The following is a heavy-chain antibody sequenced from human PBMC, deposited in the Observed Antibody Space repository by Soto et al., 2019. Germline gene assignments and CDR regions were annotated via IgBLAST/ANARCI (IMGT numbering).Heavy chain of an antibody. CDR2: IDYNGVT. V-gene: IGHV4-39*01. CDR1: GASISSRDYY. Sequence: SETLSLTCSVSGASISSRDYYWGWIRQTPGKGPEWIGNIDYNGVTYYNPSLKSRVTVSKDTSKNQFSLKVASVTAADTAIYYCGRVMIGTSRHTDSDYWGQGTQVTVSS. CDR3: GRVMIGTSRHTDSDY. J-gene: IGHJ4*02. D-gene: IGHD2-2*01.